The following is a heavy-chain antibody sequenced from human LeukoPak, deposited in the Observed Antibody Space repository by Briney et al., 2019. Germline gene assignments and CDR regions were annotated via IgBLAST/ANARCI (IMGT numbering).Heavy chain of an antibody. CDR2: INHSGST. Sequence: SETLSLTCTVSGGSVSSGSYYWSWIRQPPGKGLEWIGEINHSGSTNYNPSLKSRVTISVDTSKNQFSLKLSSVTAADTAVYYCARGLLYYDILTGYSNDAFDIWGQGTMVTVSS. CDR1: GGSVSSGSYY. D-gene: IGHD3-9*01. CDR3: ARGLLYYDILTGYSNDAFDI. J-gene: IGHJ3*02. V-gene: IGHV4-61*01.